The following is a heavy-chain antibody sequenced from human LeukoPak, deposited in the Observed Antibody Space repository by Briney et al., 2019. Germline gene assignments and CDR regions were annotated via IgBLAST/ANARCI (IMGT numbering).Heavy chain of an antibody. J-gene: IGHJ4*02. CDR2: INPSGGST. CDR1: GYTFTSYF. CDR3: ARGFDGLRLKGQYFDY. Sequence: ATVKVSCKASGYTFTSYFMHWVRQAPGQGLEWMGIINPSGGSTSYAQKFQGRVTMTRDMSTSTVYMELSSLRSEDTAVYYCARGFDGLRLKGQYFDYWGQGTLVTGSS. V-gene: IGHV1-46*01. D-gene: IGHD3-10*01.